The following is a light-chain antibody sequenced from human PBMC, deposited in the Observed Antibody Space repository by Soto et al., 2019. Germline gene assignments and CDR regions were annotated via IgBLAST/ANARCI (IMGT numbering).Light chain of an antibody. CDR2: AAS. CDR1: QSISSY. V-gene: IGKV1-39*01. Sequence: DIHMTQSPSSLSASVGDRVTITCRASQSISSYVNWYQQKSGQAPKLLIYAASSLRSGVPSRFSGTGSGTDFTLTITSLQPEDFASYHCQQSYSTPPSFGLGTKLEIK. J-gene: IGKJ2*01. CDR3: QQSYSTPPS.